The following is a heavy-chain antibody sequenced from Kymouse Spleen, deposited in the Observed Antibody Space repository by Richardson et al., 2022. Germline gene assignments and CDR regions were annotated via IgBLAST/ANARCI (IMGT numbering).Heavy chain of an antibody. CDR1: GFTFSSYS. J-gene: IGHJ6*02. CDR3: ARGGITFGGVIAPYYYGMDV. Sequence: EVQLVESGGGLVKPGGSLRLSCAASGFTFSSYSMNWVRQAPGKGLEWVSSISSSSSYIYYADSVKGRFTISRDNAKNSLYLQMNSLRAEDTAVYYCARGGITFGGVIAPYYYGMDVWGQGTTVTVSS. D-gene: IGHD3-16*02. CDR2: ISSSSSYI. V-gene: IGHV3-21*03.